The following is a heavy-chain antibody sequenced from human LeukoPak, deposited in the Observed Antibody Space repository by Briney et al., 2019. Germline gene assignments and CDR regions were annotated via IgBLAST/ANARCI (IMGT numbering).Heavy chain of an antibody. CDR2: ISAYNGNT. V-gene: IGHV1-18*04. CDR1: GYTFTSYG. CDR3: ARGRTYYYDSSPFDP. D-gene: IGHD3-22*01. J-gene: IGHJ5*02. Sequence: RASVKVSCKASGYTFTSYGISWVRQAPGQGLEWMGWISAYNGNTNYAQKLQGRVTMTTDTSTSTAYMELRSLRSDDTAVYYCARGRTYYYDSSPFDPWGQGTLVTVSS.